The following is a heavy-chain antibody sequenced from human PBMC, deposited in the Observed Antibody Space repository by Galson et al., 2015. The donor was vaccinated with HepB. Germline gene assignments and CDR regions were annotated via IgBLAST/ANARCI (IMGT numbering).Heavy chain of an antibody. CDR3: ARDPIKFGDYVFDY. V-gene: IGHV3-21*01. Sequence: SLRLSCAASGFTFSSYSMNWVRQAPGKGLEWVSSISSSSSYIYYADSVKGRFTISRDNAKNSLYLQMNSLRAEDTAVYYCARDPIKFGDYVFDYWGQGTLVTVSS. CDR2: ISSSSSYI. J-gene: IGHJ4*02. CDR1: GFTFSSYS. D-gene: IGHD4-17*01.